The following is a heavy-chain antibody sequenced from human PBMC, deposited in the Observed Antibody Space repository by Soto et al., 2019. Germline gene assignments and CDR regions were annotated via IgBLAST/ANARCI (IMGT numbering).Heavy chain of an antibody. Sequence: PGGSLRLSCAASGFTFSSYAMTWVRQAPGKGLEWVSAISGSGGNTYYADSVKGRFTISRDNSKNTLFFQMNSLRVEDTAIYYFEKRDDSGGSRGAPFEYWGPGTLVNVSS. CDR3: EKRDDSGGSRGAPFEY. CDR2: ISGSGGNT. CDR1: GFTFSSYA. J-gene: IGHJ4*01. D-gene: IGHD3-22*01. V-gene: IGHV3-23*01.